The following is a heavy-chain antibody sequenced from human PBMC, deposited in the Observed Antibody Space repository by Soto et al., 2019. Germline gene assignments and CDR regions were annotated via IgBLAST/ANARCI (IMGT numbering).Heavy chain of an antibody. CDR3: ARCAVNNWFDP. V-gene: IGHV4-59*12. CDR1: GGSISSYY. CDR2: IYHSGST. J-gene: IGHJ5*02. Sequence: HSETLSLTCTVSGGSISSYYWSWVRQPPGKGLEWIGEIYHSGSTNYNPSLKSRVTISVDKSKNQFSLKLSSVTAADTAVYYCARCAVNNWFDPWGQGTLVTVSS. D-gene: IGHD3-10*01.